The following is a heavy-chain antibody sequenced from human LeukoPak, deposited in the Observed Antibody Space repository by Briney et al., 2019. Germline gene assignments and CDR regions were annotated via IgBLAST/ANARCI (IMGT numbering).Heavy chain of an antibody. J-gene: IGHJ4*02. CDR3: THNKPWIQLWFVIYYFDY. V-gene: IGHV3-15*01. CDR1: GFTFSSYG. Sequence: GGSLRLSCAASGFTFSSYGMSWVRQAPGKGLEWVGRIKSKTDGGTTDYAAPVKGRFTISRDDSKNTLYLQMNSLKTEDTAVYYCTHNKPWIQLWFVIYYFDYWGQGTLVTVSS. CDR2: IKSKTDGGTT. D-gene: IGHD5-18*01.